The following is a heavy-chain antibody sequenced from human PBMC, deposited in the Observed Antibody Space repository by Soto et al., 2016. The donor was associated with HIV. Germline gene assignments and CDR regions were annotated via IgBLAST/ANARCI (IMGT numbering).Heavy chain of an antibody. D-gene: IGHD3-16*01. J-gene: IGHJ4*02. CDR3: IRVRLVVTKTT. V-gene: IGHV3-74*01. CDR2: MNENGRTT. CDR1: GFTVSRYR. Sequence: EGELVESGGGLVQPGESLRLSCAASGFTVSRYRMHWVRQAPGKGLVWVSRMNENGRTTNYANSVAGRFTISRDNAKNTLYLQMDSLRAEDTAVYYCIRVRLVVTKTTWGQGTLVHRLL.